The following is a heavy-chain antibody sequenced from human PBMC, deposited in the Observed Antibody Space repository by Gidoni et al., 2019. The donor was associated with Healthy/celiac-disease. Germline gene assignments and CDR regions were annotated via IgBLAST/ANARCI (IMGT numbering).Heavy chain of an antibody. J-gene: IGHJ3*02. CDR3: ARLDTRGAFDI. D-gene: IGHD5-18*01. CDR1: GFTFSSYE. Sequence: EVQLVESGGGLVQPGGSLRLSCAASGFTFSSYEMNWVRQAPGKGLEWVSYISSSGSTIYYADSVKGRFTISRDNAKNSLYLQMNSLRAEDTAVYYCARLDTRGAFDIWGQGTMVTVSS. V-gene: IGHV3-48*03. CDR2: ISSSGSTI.